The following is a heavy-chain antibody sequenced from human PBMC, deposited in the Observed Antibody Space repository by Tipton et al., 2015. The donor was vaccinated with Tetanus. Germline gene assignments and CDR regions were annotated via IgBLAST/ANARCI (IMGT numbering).Heavy chain of an antibody. CDR2: ISSTTSYI. Sequence: SLRLSCSVSGFLFSSYTMNWVRQAPGRGLEWVSSISSTTSYIYYSDSVKGRFAISRDNAKNTLYLQINSLRAEDTAVYYCARDGSGSYYVDDYFDYWGQGTLVTVSS. V-gene: IGHV3-21*04. D-gene: IGHD3-10*01. J-gene: IGHJ4*02. CDR3: ARDGSGSYYVDDYFDY. CDR1: GFLFSSYT.